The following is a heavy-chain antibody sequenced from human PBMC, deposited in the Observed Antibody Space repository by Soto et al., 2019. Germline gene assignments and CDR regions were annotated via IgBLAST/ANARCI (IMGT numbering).Heavy chain of an antibody. J-gene: IGHJ6*02. CDR2: IYYSGST. Sequence: PSETLSLTCTVSGGSISSGDYYWSWIRQPPGKGLEWIGYIYYSGSTYYNPSPKSRVTISVDTSKNQFSLKLSSVTAADTAVYYCAKSGSKFGYYYGMDVWGQGTTVTVSS. CDR1: GGSISSGDYY. CDR3: AKSGSKFGYYYGMDV. V-gene: IGHV4-30-4*01. D-gene: IGHD3-16*01.